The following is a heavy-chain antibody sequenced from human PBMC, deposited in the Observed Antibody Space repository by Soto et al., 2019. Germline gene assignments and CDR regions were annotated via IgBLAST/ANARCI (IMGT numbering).Heavy chain of an antibody. Sequence: EVQLVESGGGLVQPGGSLKLSCAASGITINGYWMSWVRQVPGKGLMWVSRIKSDGSVTSYADSVKGRFTISRDNAKNTLYLQMNRLRAEDTAVYYCARSDWFAPWGQGTLVTVSS. CDR1: GITINGYW. CDR3: ARSDWFAP. V-gene: IGHV3-74*01. CDR2: IKSDGSVT. J-gene: IGHJ5*02.